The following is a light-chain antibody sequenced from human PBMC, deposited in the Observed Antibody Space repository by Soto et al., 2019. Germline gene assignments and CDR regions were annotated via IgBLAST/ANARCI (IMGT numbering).Light chain of an antibody. CDR3: QQYNSWWT. CDR1: QSDSSN. CDR2: GAS. V-gene: IGKV3-15*01. J-gene: IGKJ1*01. Sequence: EIVMTQSPATLSVSPGERATLSCRASQSDSSNLVWYQQKPGQAPRLLIYGASTRATGIPARFSGSGSGTEFTLTISSLQSEDFAVYYCQQYNSWWTFGQGTKVEIK.